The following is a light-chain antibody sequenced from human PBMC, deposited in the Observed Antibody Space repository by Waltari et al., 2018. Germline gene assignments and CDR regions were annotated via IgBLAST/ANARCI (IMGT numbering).Light chain of an antibody. CDR2: KTS. J-gene: IGKJ1*01. V-gene: IGKV1-5*03. CDR1: QIVSRW. CDR3: QHYSTYSWT. Sequence: IQMTQSPSTLAASVGDRVTLTCRASQIVSRWLAWSQQKPGKAPKLLIYKTSTLESGVPSRFSGSGSGTEFSLTISSLQPDDFATYYCQHYSTYSWTFGQGTKLEIK.